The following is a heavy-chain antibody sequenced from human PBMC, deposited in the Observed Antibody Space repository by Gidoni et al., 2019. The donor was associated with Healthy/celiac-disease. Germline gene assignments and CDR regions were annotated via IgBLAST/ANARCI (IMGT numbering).Heavy chain of an antibody. J-gene: IGHJ4*02. CDR3: GSFGRSGYYFVDY. D-gene: IGHD3-22*01. CDR2: IYHSGSN. V-gene: IGHV4-4*02. CDR1: GGSISSSNW. Sequence: QVQLQESGPGLVKPSGTLSLTCAVSGGSISSSNWWSWVRQPPGKGLEWIGEIYHSGSNNYNPSLKRRVTISVDKSKNQFSLKVSSGTAADTAGYYCGSFGRSGYYFVDYWGQGTLVTVSS.